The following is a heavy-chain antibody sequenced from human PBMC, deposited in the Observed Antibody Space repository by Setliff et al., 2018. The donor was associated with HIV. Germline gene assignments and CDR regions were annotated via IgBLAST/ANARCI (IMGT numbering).Heavy chain of an antibody. D-gene: IGHD2-2*01. V-gene: IGHV4-4*02. CDR2: IYRSGST. CDR3: ASRVPAARHFDY. J-gene: IGHJ4*02. CDR1: GDSVTTSSW. Sequence: SETLSLTCAVSGDSVTTSSWWSWVRQSPGKGLEWIGEIYRSGSTNYNPSLKSRVTISVDRFKNQFSLKLTSVTAADTAVYYCASRVPAARHFDYWGQGTLVTVSS.